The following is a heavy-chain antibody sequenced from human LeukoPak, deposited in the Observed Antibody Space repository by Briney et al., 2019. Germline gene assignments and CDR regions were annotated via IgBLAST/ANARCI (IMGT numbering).Heavy chain of an antibody. Sequence: GGSLRLSCAASGFSFSTYSMNWVRQTPGKGLEWVSSISGSGAGTHYADSVKGRFTISRDNSKDTLYLQMNSLRAEDTAIYYCAKALYDSPLAGDPWGQGTLVTVSS. J-gene: IGHJ5*02. CDR2: ISGSGAGT. CDR1: GFSFSTYS. CDR3: AKALYDSPLAGDP. V-gene: IGHV3-23*01. D-gene: IGHD3-22*01.